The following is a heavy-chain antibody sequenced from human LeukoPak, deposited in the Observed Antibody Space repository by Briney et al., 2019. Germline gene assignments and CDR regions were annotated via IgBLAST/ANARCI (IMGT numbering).Heavy chain of an antibody. Sequence: GASVKVSCKASGYTFTSYYMHWVRQAPGQGLEWMGIINPSVDTTSYAQKFQGRVTMTRDTSTSTVYMERSSLRAEDTAVYYCARWLYSSGWAIDYWGQGTMVTVSS. V-gene: IGHV1-46*01. CDR2: INPSVDTT. CDR1: GYTFTSYY. J-gene: IGHJ3*01. D-gene: IGHD6-19*01. CDR3: ARWLYSSGWAIDY.